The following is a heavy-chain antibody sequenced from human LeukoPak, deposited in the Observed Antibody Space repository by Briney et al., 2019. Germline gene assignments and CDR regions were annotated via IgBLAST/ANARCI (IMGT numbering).Heavy chain of an antibody. J-gene: IGHJ5*02. CDR3: ARAGSMVRGVIIGNNWFDP. CDR2: ISAYNGNT. V-gene: IGHV1-18*01. CDR1: GYTFTSYG. Sequence: ASVKVSCKASGYTFTSYGISWVRQAPGQGLEWMGWISAYNGNTNYAQKLQGRVTMTTDTSTSTAYMELRGLRSDDTAVYYCARAGSMVRGVIIGNNWFDPWGQGTLVTVSS. D-gene: IGHD3-10*01.